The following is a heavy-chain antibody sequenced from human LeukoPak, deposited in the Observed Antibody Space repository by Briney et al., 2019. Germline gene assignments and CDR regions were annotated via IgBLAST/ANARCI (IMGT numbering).Heavy chain of an antibody. J-gene: IGHJ5*02. CDR1: GYTFTSYY. CDR2: INPGGGST. CDR3: ARVPLAGFWSDYYRNWFDP. D-gene: IGHD3-3*01. Sequence: ASVTVSCKASGYTFTSYYMHWVRQAPGQGLEWMGIINPGGGSTSYAQKFQGRVTMTRNTSISTAYMELSSLRSEDTAVYYCARVPLAGFWSDYYRNWFDPWGQGTLVTVSS. V-gene: IGHV1-46*01.